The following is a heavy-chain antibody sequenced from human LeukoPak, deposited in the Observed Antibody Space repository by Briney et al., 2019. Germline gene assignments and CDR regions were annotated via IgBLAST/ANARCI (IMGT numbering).Heavy chain of an antibody. J-gene: IGHJ4*02. CDR2: ISGSGFGT. V-gene: IGHV3-23*01. CDR1: GFTFPSYA. Sequence: GGSLRLSCAASGFTFPSYAMSWVRQAPGEGLEWVSTISGSGFGTDYADSVKGRFTISRDNSKNTLYLQTNSLRAEDTAVYYCAKGSSSGWYIFDHWGQGTQVTVSS. CDR3: AKGSSSGWYIFDH. D-gene: IGHD6-19*01.